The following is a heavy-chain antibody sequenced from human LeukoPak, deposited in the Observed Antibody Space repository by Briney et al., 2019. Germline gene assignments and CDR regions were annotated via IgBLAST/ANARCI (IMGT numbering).Heavy chain of an antibody. CDR3: ATDLSGGTTGTTGGFDP. J-gene: IGHJ5*02. V-gene: IGHV1-24*01. Sequence: ASVKVSCKVSGYTLTELSMHWVRQAPGKGLEWMGGFDPEDGETIYAQKFQGRVTMTEDTSTDTAYMELSSLRSEDTAVYYCATDLSGGTTGTTGGFDPWGQGTLVTVSS. CDR1: GYTLTELS. D-gene: IGHD1-1*01. CDR2: FDPEDGET.